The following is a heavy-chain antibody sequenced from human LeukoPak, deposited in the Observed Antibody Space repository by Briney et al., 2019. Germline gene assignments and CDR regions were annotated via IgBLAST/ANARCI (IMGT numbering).Heavy chain of an antibody. J-gene: IGHJ6*03. V-gene: IGHV3-30*02. Sequence: GGSLRLSCAASGFSFSTYGMHWVRQAPGKGLEWVVFIRYNVLSKYYAESVKGRFTISRDDSKNTLDLQMNSLRAEDTAVYYCAKGNDAPSTSWDYYYRDVWGKGTTVSVSS. CDR1: GFSFSTYG. CDR3: AKGNDAPSTSWDYYYRDV. CDR2: IRYNVLSK. D-gene: IGHD1-1*01.